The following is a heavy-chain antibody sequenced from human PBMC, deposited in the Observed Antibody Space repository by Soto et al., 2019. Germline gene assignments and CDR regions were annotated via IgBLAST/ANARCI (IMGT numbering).Heavy chain of an antibody. CDR2: VKSKADGGSG. D-gene: IGHD1-26*01. CDR1: GFPFNNAW. Sequence: PGGSLRLSCAASGFPFNNAWINWVRQVPGKGLEWVGRVKSKADGGSGDYAAPVKGRFVVSRDDSKDIVYLQMNSLKIEDTGVYYCTTDSRTTLPEIRFDDWVHGTQVTVSS. CDR3: TTDSRTTLPEIRFDD. J-gene: IGHJ4*01. V-gene: IGHV3-15*07.